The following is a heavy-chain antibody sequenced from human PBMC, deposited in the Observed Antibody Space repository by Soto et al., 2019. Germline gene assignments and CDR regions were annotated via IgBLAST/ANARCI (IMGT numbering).Heavy chain of an antibody. J-gene: IGHJ4*02. CDR3: ARQVTTIYYYFDY. V-gene: IGHV4-59*08. D-gene: IGHD5-12*01. CDR2: IYYSGST. CDR1: GGSITSHY. Sequence: PSETLSLTCTVSGGSITSHYWSWIRQPPGKGLEWIGFIYYSGSTSYNPSLKSRVSISVDTSKNQFSLKLSSVTAADTAVYYGARQVTTIYYYFDYWGQGALVTVSS.